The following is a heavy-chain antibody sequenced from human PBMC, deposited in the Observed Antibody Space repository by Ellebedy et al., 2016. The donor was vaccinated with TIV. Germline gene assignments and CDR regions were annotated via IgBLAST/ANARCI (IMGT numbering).Heavy chain of an antibody. CDR1: GFTFSDYY. Sequence: GGSLRLSCAASGFTFSDYYMDWVRQAPGKGLEWVGRTTNKANSYATEYAASVKGRFTISRDDSKNSLCLQMNSLKTEDTAVYYCARRYCSSGSCPNYFDYWGQGTLVTVSS. CDR3: ARRYCSSGSCPNYFDY. D-gene: IGHD2-15*01. V-gene: IGHV3-72*01. CDR2: TTNKANSYAT. J-gene: IGHJ4*02.